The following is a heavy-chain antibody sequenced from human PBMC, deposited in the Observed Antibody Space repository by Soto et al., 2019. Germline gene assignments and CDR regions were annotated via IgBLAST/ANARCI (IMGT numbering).Heavy chain of an antibody. D-gene: IGHD4-4*01. Sequence: PSETLSLTCSVSGCSIRSYYWSWIRQTPGKGLEWIGYINDSGSTNYNPSLKSRVTISVDTSKNQFSLKLSSVTAADTAVYYCAREGPDSNDGYYYNYMDVWGKGPTVTVAS. V-gene: IGHV4-59*01. CDR2: INDSGST. J-gene: IGHJ6*03. CDR3: AREGPDSNDGYYYNYMDV. CDR1: GCSIRSYY.